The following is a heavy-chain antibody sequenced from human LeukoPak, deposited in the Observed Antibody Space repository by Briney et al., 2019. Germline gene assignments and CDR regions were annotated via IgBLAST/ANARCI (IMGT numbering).Heavy chain of an antibody. V-gene: IGHV3-33*01. D-gene: IGHD5-24*01. Sequence: GGSLRLSCAASGFTFSSYGIHWVRQAPGKGLEWVAVIGSDGRNKFYADSVKGRFTISRDNSKKTLYLQMNSLRVEDTAVYYSARGDGYNDAEYLQHWGQGTLVTVS. CDR2: IGSDGRNK. J-gene: IGHJ1*01. CDR3: ARGDGYNDAEYLQH. CDR1: GFTFSSYG.